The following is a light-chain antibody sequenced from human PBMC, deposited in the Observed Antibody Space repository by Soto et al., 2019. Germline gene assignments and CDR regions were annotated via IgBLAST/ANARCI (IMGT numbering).Light chain of an antibody. CDR3: QQFNTKPLT. CDR2: DAS. Sequence: IQLTQSPSALSASVGDRVTITCRASQGIGTALAWYHQRPGNSPDLLVYDASTLQSGVPSRFSGSGSETDFSLTISGLQPEDFGHYYCQQFNTKPLTFGGGTRVEIK. J-gene: IGKJ4*01. V-gene: IGKV1-13*02. CDR1: QGIGTA.